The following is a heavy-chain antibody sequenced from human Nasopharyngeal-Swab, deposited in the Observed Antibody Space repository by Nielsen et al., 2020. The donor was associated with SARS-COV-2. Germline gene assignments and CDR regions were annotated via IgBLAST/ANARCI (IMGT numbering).Heavy chain of an antibody. CDR3: ARERQLPQYYHYYDYMDV. Sequence: SETLSLTCAVYGGSFSGYYWSWIRQPPGKGLEWIGEINHSGSTNYNPSLKSRVTISVDTSKNQFSLKLSSGTAADTAVYYCARERQLPQYYHYYDYMDVWGKGTTVTSP. CDR1: GGSFSGYY. J-gene: IGHJ6*03. D-gene: IGHD2-2*01. V-gene: IGHV4-34*01. CDR2: INHSGST.